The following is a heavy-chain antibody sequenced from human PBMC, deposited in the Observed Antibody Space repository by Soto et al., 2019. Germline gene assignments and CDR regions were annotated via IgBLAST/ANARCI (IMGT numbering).Heavy chain of an antibody. CDR1: GGSISSYY. CDR3: ARNHSSGWNYYYYGMDV. D-gene: IGHD6-19*01. J-gene: IGHJ6*02. Sequence: SETLSLTCTVSGGSISSYYWSWIRQPPGKGLEWIGYIYYSGSTNYNPSLKSRVTISVDTSKNQFSLKLSPVTAEDTAVYYCARNHSSGWNYYYYGMDVWGQGTTVTVSS. CDR2: IYYSGST. V-gene: IGHV4-59*12.